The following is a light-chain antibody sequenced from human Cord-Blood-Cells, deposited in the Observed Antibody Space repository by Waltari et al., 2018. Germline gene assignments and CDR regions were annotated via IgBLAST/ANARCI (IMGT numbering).Light chain of an antibody. CDR3: QSYDSSLSWV. Sequence: QSVLTQPPSVSGAPGQRVTISCTGSSSNIGAGYDVHWYQQLPGTAPKLLIYGNSSRPSGVPDLFSVSKSGTSASLAITGLQAEDEADYYCQSYDSSLSWVFGGGTKLTVL. CDR1: SSNIGAGYD. J-gene: IGLJ3*02. CDR2: GNS. V-gene: IGLV1-40*01.